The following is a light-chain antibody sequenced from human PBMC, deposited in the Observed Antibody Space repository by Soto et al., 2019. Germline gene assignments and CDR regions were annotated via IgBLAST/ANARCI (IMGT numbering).Light chain of an antibody. CDR1: SSNIGSNT. CDR2: NNN. V-gene: IGLV1-44*01. CDR3: AAWDDSLSGAV. Sequence: QSVLTQPPSASGTPGQRVTISCSGSSSNIGSNTVNWYQHLPGTAPKLLIYNNNQRPSGVPDRFSGSKSGTSASLAISGLQSEDEADYYCAAWDDSLSGAVFGGGTQLTVL. J-gene: IGLJ7*01.